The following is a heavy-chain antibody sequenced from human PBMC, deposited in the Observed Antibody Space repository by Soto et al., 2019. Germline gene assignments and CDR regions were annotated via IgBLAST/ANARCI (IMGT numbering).Heavy chain of an antibody. J-gene: IGHJ5*02. D-gene: IGHD3-16*01. Sequence: GGSLRLSCTASGFPFSPYDMTWVRQAPGKGLEWVSTITGSRSRTYYADSVKGRFTISRDNSKNTLYLQMNSLRAEDTAVYYCVREGGDNWFDPWGQGTLVTVSS. CDR3: VREGGDNWFDP. V-gene: IGHV3-23*01. CDR1: GFPFSPYD. CDR2: ITGSRSRT.